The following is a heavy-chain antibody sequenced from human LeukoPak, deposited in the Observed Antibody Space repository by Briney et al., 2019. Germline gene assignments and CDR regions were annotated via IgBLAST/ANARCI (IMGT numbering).Heavy chain of an antibody. J-gene: IGHJ4*02. D-gene: IGHD2-8*01. CDR3: ARRGLRGHYFDY. Sequence: GASVKVSCQATRGTLSSYAISWLRQAPGQGLEWMGGIIPIFGTANYAQKFQGRVTITADKSTSTAYMELSSLRSEDTAVYYCARRGLRGHYFDYWGQGTLVTVSS. CDR1: RGTLSSYA. CDR2: IIPIFGTA. V-gene: IGHV1-69*06.